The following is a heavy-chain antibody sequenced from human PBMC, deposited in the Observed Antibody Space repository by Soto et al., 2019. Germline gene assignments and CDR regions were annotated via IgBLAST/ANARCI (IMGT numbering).Heavy chain of an antibody. CDR1: GFTFSNAW. Sequence: GGSLRLSCAASGFTFSNAWMNWVRQAPGKGLEWVGRIKSKTDGGTTDYAAPVKGRFTISRDDSKNTLYLQMNSLKTEDTAVYYCTTDEWSSWYGSANDYWGQGTLVTVSS. CDR2: IKSKTDGGTT. V-gene: IGHV3-15*07. J-gene: IGHJ4*02. D-gene: IGHD6-13*01. CDR3: TTDEWSSWYGSANDY.